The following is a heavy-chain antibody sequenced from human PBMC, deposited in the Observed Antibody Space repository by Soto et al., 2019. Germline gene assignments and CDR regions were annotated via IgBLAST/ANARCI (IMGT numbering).Heavy chain of an antibody. V-gene: IGHV2-5*02. Sequence: QITLKESGPTRVRPTQTLALTCTFSGFSLTTSGVGVGWIRKTPGKALEWLAVIYWDDDKRYSPSLKSRLTITKXXSXNXAGLTMADMDPVDTATYFCAHRGYMYGNWDHGYFDYWGQGTLVTVSS. CDR2: IYWDDDK. J-gene: IGHJ4*02. CDR1: GFSLTTSGVG. D-gene: IGHD5-18*01. CDR3: AHRGYMYGNWDHGYFDY.